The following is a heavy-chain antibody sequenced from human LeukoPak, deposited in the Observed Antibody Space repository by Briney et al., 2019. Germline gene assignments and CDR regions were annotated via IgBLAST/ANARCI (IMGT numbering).Heavy chain of an antibody. CDR2: ISSSSSYI. CDR3: AKELDAVGNFDY. J-gene: IGHJ4*02. V-gene: IGHV3-21*04. CDR1: GFTFSSYS. D-gene: IGHD1-1*01. Sequence: GGPLRLSCAASGFTFSSYSMNWVRQAPGKGLEWVSSISSSSSYIYYADSVKGRFTISRDNSKNTLYLQMNSLRAEDTAVYYCAKELDAVGNFDYWGQGTLVTVSS.